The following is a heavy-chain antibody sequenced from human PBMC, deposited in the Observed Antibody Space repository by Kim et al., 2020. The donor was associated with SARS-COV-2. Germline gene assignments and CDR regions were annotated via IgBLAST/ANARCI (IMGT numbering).Heavy chain of an antibody. D-gene: IGHD3-22*01. CDR1: GFTFTDYS. CDR2: IKSSSGV. V-gene: IGHV3-48*02. Sequence: GRSLRLSCAASGFTFTDYSMNWVRQAPGKGPEWVSYIKSSSGVYYADSVKGRFTMSRDNAKNSVYLQMSGLRDEDTAVYYCARSSYYRFDCWGQGTLVTVSS. CDR3: ARSSYYRFDC. J-gene: IGHJ4*02.